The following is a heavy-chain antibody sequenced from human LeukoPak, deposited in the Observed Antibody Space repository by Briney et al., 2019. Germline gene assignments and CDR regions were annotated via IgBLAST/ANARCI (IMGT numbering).Heavy chain of an antibody. CDR3: ARVGVRYYTFDY. CDR1: GGSISSGSYY. CDR2: IYTSGST. V-gene: IGHV4-61*02. D-gene: IGHD2-2*02. Sequence: SQTLSLTCTVSGGSISSGSYYWSWIRQPAGKGLEWIGRIYTSGSTNYNPSLKSRVTISVDTSKNQFSLKLSSATAADTAVYYCARVGVRYYTFDYWGQGTLVTVSS. J-gene: IGHJ4*02.